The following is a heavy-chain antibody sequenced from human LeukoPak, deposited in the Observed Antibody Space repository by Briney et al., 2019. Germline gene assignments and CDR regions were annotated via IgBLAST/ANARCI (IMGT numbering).Heavy chain of an antibody. D-gene: IGHD5-18*01. CDR3: AKEGLRPGYNYGTAVFDS. CDR2: ISSSSTYI. Sequence: PGGSLRLSCAASGFTFSNYNMNWVRQAPGKRLEWVSSISSSSTYIYYADSVKGRFTISRDNAENSLYLQMNSLRAEDTAVYYCAKEGLRPGYNYGTAVFDSWGQGTLVIVSS. V-gene: IGHV3-21*01. CDR1: GFTFSNYN. J-gene: IGHJ4*02.